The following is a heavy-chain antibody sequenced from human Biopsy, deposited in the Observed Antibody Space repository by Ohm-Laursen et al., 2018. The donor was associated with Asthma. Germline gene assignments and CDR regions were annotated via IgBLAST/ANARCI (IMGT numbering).Heavy chain of an antibody. V-gene: IGHV1-69*13. Sequence: ASVKVSCKASGGSFSNFAISWARQAPRQGLEWMGGLIPDLGSADYAQMFEGRVTITADESTSTAYMELSSLRSEDTAVYYCARGYSGSDRIVYYYSGMEVWGQGTTVTVSS. CDR2: LIPDLGSA. J-gene: IGHJ6*02. CDR3: ARGYSGSDRIVYYYSGMEV. CDR1: GGSFSNFA. D-gene: IGHD5-12*01.